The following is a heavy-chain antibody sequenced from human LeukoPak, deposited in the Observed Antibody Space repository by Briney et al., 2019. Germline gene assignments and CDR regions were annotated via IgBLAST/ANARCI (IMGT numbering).Heavy chain of an antibody. CDR2: ISYDGSNK. J-gene: IGHJ4*02. Sequence: PGRSLRLSCAASGFTFSSYGMHWVRQAPGKELEWVAVISYDGSNKYYADSVKGRFTISRDNSKNTLYLQMNSLRAEDTAVYYCAKGGIFDWFLIDYWGQGTLVTVSS. V-gene: IGHV3-30*18. D-gene: IGHD3-9*01. CDR3: AKGGIFDWFLIDY. CDR1: GFTFSSYG.